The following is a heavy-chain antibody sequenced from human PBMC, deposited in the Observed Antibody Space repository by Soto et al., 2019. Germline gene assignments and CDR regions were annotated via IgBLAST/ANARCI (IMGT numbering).Heavy chain of an antibody. CDR3: TKVGGLYDFWSGPLHFDL. V-gene: IGHV3-9*01. J-gene: IGHJ4*02. CDR1: GFIFDDFA. Sequence: DAQLVESGGGLVQPGRSLRLSCAGSGFIFDDFAIHWVRQAPGKGLKWVSGISWNSDSIGYADSVKGRFTISRDNAKNALYLQMNSLRVEDTALYYCTKVGGLYDFWSGPLHFDLWGQGTRVTVSS. CDR2: ISWNSDSI. D-gene: IGHD3-3*01.